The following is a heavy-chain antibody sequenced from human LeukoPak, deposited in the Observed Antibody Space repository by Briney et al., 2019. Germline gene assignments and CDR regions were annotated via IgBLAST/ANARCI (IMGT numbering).Heavy chain of an antibody. D-gene: IGHD3-10*02. J-gene: IGHJ6*04. V-gene: IGHV3-11*04. Sequence: PGGSLRLSCEASGFTFSDHHMSWIRQAPGKGLEWVSYISSSGSTIYYADSVKGRFTISRDNARNSLYLQMNSLRAEDTAVYYCAELGITMIGGVWGKGTTVTISS. CDR1: GFTFSDHH. CDR2: ISSSGSTI. CDR3: AELGITMIGGV.